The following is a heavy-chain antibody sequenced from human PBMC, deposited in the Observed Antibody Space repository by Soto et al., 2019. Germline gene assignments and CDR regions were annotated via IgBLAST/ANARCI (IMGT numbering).Heavy chain of an antibody. J-gene: IGHJ4*02. V-gene: IGHV3-23*01. D-gene: IGHD4-17*01. Sequence: VGSLRLSCAASVFGFSTHALTWVRHSPGKGLEWLSSITNTGLTTHYADSVKGRFTISRENSRNTLHLQMNNLRVDDTAIYYCAKGFDYGDNKHIDHWGQGTLVTVSS. CDR2: ITNTGLTT. CDR1: VFGFSTHA. CDR3: AKGFDYGDNKHIDH.